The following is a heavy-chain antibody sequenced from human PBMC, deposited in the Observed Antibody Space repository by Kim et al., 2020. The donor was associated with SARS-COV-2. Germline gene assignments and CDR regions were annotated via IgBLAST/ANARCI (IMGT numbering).Heavy chain of an antibody. V-gene: IGHV3-23*01. J-gene: IGHJ4*02. D-gene: IGHD2-15*01. CDR1: GFTFSSYA. Sequence: GGSLRLSCAASGFTFSSYAMTWVRQAPGKGPEWASSISTSGGFTYYADSAKGRFTISRDNSKNTLYLQMNSLRAEDTTVYYCAKKSSLVVRGNGNFDYWSQGTLVTVSS. CDR3: AKKSSLVVRGNGNFDY. CDR2: ISTSGGFT.